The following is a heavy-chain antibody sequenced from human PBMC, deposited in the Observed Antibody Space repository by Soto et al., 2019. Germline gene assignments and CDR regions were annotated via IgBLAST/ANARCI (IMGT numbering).Heavy chain of an antibody. CDR2: ISYDGSNK. D-gene: IGHD3-3*01. CDR1: GFTFSSYG. V-gene: IGHV3-30*18. J-gene: IGHJ4*02. CDR3: AKDSAYYDFWSGYSDFDY. Sequence: PGGSLRLSCAASGFTFSSYGMHWVRHAPGKGLEWVAVISYDGSNKYYADSVKGRFTISRDNSKNTLYLQMNSLRAEDTAVYYCAKDSAYYDFWSGYSDFDYWGQGTLVTVSS.